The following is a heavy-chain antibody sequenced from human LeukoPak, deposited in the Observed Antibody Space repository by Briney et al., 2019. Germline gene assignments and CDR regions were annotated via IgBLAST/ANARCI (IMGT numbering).Heavy chain of an antibody. J-gene: IGHJ4*02. CDR1: EFTFSSYS. D-gene: IGHD3-3*01. CDR3: ARDQFNTIFGVAPFDY. V-gene: IGHV3-48*01. Sequence: GGSLRLSCAASEFTFSSYSMNWVRQAPGKGLEWVSYISSSSSTIYYADSVKGRFTISRDNAKNSLYLQMNSLRAEDTAVYYCARDQFNTIFGVAPFDYWGQGTLVTVSS. CDR2: ISSSSSTI.